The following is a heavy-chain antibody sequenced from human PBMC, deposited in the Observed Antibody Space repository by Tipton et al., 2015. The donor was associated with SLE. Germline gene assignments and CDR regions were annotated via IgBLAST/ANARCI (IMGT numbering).Heavy chain of an antibody. V-gene: IGHV4-34*01. Sequence: TLSLTCAVYGGSFSGYYWSWIRQPPGKGLEWIGEINHSGSTNYNPSLKSRVTISVDTSKNQFSLKLSSVTAADTAVYYCAREEGYSSGPGGMDVWGQGTTGTVSS. CDR2: INHSGST. CDR3: AREEGYSSGPGGMDV. CDR1: GGSFSGYY. J-gene: IGHJ6*02. D-gene: IGHD6-19*01.